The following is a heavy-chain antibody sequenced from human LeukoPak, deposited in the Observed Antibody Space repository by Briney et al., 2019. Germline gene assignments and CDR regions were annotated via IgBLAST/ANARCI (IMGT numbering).Heavy chain of an antibody. CDR3: AKNARLLSYFDY. CDR1: GFTFSSYA. D-gene: IGHD3-10*01. CDR2: IKQDGSEK. V-gene: IGHV3-7*03. J-gene: IGHJ4*02. Sequence: TGGSLRLSCAASGFTFSSYAMSWVRQAPGKGLEWVANIKQDGSEKYYVDSVKGRFTISRDNSKNTLYLQMNSLRAEDTAVYYCAKNARLLSYFDYWGQGTLVTVSS.